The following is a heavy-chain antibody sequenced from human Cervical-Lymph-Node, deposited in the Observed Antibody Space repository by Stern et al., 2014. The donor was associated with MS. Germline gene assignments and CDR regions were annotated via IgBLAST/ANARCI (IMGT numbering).Heavy chain of an antibody. Sequence: VQLGESGAEVKKPGASVKVSCMASGYSFTSYFINWVRQAPGQGLEWMGIINSSAGNTNYAQKFQGRVVMTSDTSTGTVYMELSSLRSEDTAVYYCARDEGADYWGQGTLVTVSS. J-gene: IGHJ4*02. CDR1: GYSFTSYF. CDR2: INSSAGNT. V-gene: IGHV1-46*01. CDR3: ARDEGADY.